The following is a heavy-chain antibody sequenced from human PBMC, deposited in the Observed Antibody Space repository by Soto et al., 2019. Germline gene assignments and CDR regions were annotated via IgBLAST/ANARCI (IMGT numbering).Heavy chain of an antibody. D-gene: IGHD3-3*01. Sequence: GGSLRLSCAASGFTFSSYSMNWVRQAPGKGLEWVATIKEDGRETYYVDSVKGRFTISRDSAKNSLYLQMNSLRVEDTAVYYCASTRGYWGQGTLVTVSS. CDR3: ASTRGY. J-gene: IGHJ4*02. V-gene: IGHV3-7*03. CDR1: GFTFSSYS. CDR2: IKEDGRET.